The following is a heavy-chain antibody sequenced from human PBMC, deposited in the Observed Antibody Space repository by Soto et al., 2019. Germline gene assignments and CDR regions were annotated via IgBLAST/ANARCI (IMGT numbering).Heavy chain of an antibody. J-gene: IGHJ4*02. CDR2: IIPIFGTA. V-gene: IGHV1-69*01. CDR1: GGTFSSYA. CDR3: ARSRASYYDSSGYDSVFDY. D-gene: IGHD3-22*01. Sequence: QVQLVQSGAEVKKPGSSVKVSCKASGGTFSSYAISWVRQAPGQGLEWMGGIIPIFGTANYAQKFQGRVTITADESTSTAYMELSSLRSEDTAVYYCARSRASYYDSSGYDSVFDYWGQGTLVTVSS.